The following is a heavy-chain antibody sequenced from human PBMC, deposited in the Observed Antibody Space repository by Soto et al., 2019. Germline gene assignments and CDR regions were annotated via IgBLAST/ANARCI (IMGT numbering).Heavy chain of an antibody. V-gene: IGHV3-23*01. CDR1: GFTFSSYA. Sequence: GGSLRLSCAASGFTFSSYAMSWVRQAPGKGLEWVSTISGSADTTYYADSVKGRFTISRDNSNNILYLQMNSLRAEDTAVYYCAKEKVRDRFSSGANWFDPWGQGTLVTVSS. J-gene: IGHJ5*02. CDR3: AKEKVRDRFSSGANWFDP. CDR2: ISGSADTT. D-gene: IGHD1-26*01.